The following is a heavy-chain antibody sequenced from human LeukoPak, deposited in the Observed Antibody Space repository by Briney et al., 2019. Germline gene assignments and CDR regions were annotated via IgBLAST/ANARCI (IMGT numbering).Heavy chain of an antibody. Sequence: GASVMVSCKASGYNFRAYYIHWVRQAPGQGLEWLGYIRPMTGDTNYAQKFRDRVTFSMDTSTATAYMELRSLRSDDTAFYYCGRGVQSFDPWGQGTLVTVSS. CDR2: IRPMTGDT. V-gene: IGHV1-2*02. CDR1: GYNFRAYY. J-gene: IGHJ5*02. CDR3: GRGVQSFDP.